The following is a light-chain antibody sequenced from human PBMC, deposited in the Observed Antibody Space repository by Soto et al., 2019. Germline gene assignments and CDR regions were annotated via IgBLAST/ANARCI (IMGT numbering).Light chain of an antibody. CDR2: STN. J-gene: IGLJ3*02. CDR1: SGSVSTSYY. CDR3: VLYMGSGISV. V-gene: IGLV8-61*01. Sequence: QTVVTQEPSLSVSPGGTVTLTCGLSSGSVSTSYYPSWYQQTPGQAPRTLIYSTNTRSSGVPDRFSGSILGNKAALTITGAQAEDESDYYCVLYMGSGISVFGGKTKVTVL.